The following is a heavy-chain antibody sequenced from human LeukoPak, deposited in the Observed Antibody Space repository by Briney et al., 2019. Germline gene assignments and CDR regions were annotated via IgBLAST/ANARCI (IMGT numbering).Heavy chain of an antibody. CDR1: GYTFTNYD. Sequence: ASVKVSCKASGYTFTNYDINWVRQATGQGLEWMGWMNPNSGNTGYAQKFQGRVTITRDTSINTAYMELSRLRSDDTAVYYCARDLEVRGKGYYYYMDVWGKGTTVTVSS. J-gene: IGHJ6*03. CDR3: ARDLEVRGKGYYYYMDV. D-gene: IGHD3-10*01. V-gene: IGHV1-8*03. CDR2: MNPNSGNT.